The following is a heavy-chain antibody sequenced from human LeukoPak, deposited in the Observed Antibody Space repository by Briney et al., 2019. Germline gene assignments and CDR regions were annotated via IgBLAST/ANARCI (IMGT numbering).Heavy chain of an antibody. CDR3: ARVPHRGVATIINFDY. V-gene: IGHV3-30*03. J-gene: IGHJ4*02. CDR1: GSTFSIYA. D-gene: IGHD5-12*01. Sequence: GGSLRLSCAASGSTFSIYAMHWVRQAPGKGLEWVAVISFDGSNEFYADSVKGRLTISRDNSKNTLYLQMNSLRAEDTAVYYCARVPHRGVATIINFDYWGQGTLVTVSS. CDR2: ISFDGSNE.